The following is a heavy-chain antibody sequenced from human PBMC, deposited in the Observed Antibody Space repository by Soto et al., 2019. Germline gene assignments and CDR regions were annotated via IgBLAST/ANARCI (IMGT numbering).Heavy chain of an antibody. CDR1: GYTFTTYF. CDR2: INVDSGDT. D-gene: IGHD3-22*01. CDR3: ARGGFSYDSSGSPFDF. V-gene: IGHV1-2*07. J-gene: IGHJ5*01. Sequence: ASVKVSCKTSGYTFTTYFIHWVRQAPGQGLEWLGWINVDSGDTKSAAGFKGRVTLTRDTSITTADMELTSLTSDDTAVYYCARGGFSYDSSGSPFDFWGQGTLVTVSS.